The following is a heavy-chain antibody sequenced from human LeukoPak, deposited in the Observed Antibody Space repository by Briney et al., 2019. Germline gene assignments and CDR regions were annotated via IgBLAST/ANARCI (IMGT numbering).Heavy chain of an antibody. Sequence: PGGSLRLSCAASGFTFSSYWMHWVRQAPGKGLVWVSHINTDGSSTSYADPVKGRFTISRDNAKTTLYLQMNSLRAEDTAVYYCVRDHPGIGIDYWGRGTLVTVSS. CDR1: GFTFSSYW. CDR3: VRDHPGIGIDY. D-gene: IGHD2-15*01. J-gene: IGHJ4*02. CDR2: INTDGSST. V-gene: IGHV3-74*01.